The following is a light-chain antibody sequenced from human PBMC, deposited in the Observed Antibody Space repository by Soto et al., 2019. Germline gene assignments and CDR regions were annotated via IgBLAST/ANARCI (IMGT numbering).Light chain of an antibody. CDR3: LQSYSTPLT. CDR2: AAS. J-gene: IGKJ4*01. V-gene: IGKV1-39*01. CDR1: QSISSY. Sequence: DIQMPQSPSSLSASVGDRVIITCRASQSISSYLNWYQQKPGQAPQLLIYAASSLQSGVPSRFSGSGSGTDFTLTISSLQPEDFATFYCLQSYSTPLTFGGGTKVEI.